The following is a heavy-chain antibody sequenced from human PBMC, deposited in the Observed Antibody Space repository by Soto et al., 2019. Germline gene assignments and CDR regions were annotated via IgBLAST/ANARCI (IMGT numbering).Heavy chain of an antibody. CDR2: IDPSDSQT. J-gene: IGHJ4*02. D-gene: IGHD3-22*01. V-gene: IGHV5-10-1*01. CDR3: ARQIYDSDTGPNFQYYFDS. Sequence: PGESLKISCKGSGYSFAGYWITWVRQKPGKGLEWMGRIDPSDSQTYYSPSFRGHVTISATKSITTVFLQWSSLRASDTAMYYCARQIYDSDTGPNFQYYFDSWGQGAPVTVSS. CDR1: GYSFAGYW.